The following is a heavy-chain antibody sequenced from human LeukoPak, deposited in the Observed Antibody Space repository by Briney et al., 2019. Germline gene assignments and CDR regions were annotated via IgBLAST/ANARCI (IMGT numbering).Heavy chain of an antibody. CDR2: ISWDGGST. CDR3: AKPTVGKGRSVSNYFDY. Sequence: WGSLRLSCAASGFTFDDYAMHWVRQAPGKGLEWVSLISWDGGSTYYADSVKGRFTVSRDNSKNSLYLQMNSLRSEDTALYYCAKPTVGKGRSVSNYFDYWGQGTLVTVSS. J-gene: IGHJ4*02. CDR1: GFTFDDYA. V-gene: IGHV3-43D*03. D-gene: IGHD5/OR15-5a*01.